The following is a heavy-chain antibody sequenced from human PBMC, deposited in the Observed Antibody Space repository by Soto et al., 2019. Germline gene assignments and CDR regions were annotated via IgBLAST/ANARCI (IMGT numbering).Heavy chain of an antibody. Sequence: QVQLVQSGAEVKKPGSSVKVSCKASGGTFSSYAISWVRQAPGQGLEWMGGIIPIFGTANYAQKFQGRVTITADESTSTAYMELGSLRSEDTAVYYCARDLPPFGAWNSYGMDVWGQGTTVTVSS. D-gene: IGHD1-1*01. V-gene: IGHV1-69*12. CDR1: GGTFSSYA. J-gene: IGHJ6*02. CDR2: IIPIFGTA. CDR3: ARDLPPFGAWNSYGMDV.